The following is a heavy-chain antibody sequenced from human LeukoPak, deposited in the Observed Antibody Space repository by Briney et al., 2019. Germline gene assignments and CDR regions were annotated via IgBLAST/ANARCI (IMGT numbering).Heavy chain of an antibody. V-gene: IGHV4-39*07. CDR3: ARARGVLWFGESKHFDY. D-gene: IGHD3-10*01. J-gene: IGHJ4*02. Sequence: SETLSLTCTVSGGSISSSSYYWGWIRQPPGKGLEWIGSIYYSGSTYYNPSLKSRVTISVDTSKNQFSLKLSSVTAADTAVYYCARARGVLWFGESKHFDYWGQGTLVTVSS. CDR1: GGSISSSSYY. CDR2: IYYSGST.